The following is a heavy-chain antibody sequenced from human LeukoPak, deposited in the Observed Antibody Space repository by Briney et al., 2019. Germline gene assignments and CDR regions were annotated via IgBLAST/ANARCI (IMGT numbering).Heavy chain of an antibody. CDR1: GYTFTGYY. V-gene: IGHV1-2*04. D-gene: IGHD3-10*01. CDR2: INPNSGGT. J-gene: IGHJ4*02. Sequence: ASVKVPCKASGYTFTGYYMHWVRQAPGQGLEWMGWINPNSGGTNYAQKFQGWVTMTRDTSISTAYMELSRLRSDDTAVYYCARAPITMVRGVTYPLFDYWGQGTLVTVSS. CDR3: ARAPITMVRGVTYPLFDY.